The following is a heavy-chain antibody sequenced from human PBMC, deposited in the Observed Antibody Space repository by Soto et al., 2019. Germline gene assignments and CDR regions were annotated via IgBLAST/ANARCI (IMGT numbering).Heavy chain of an antibody. V-gene: IGHV3-15*07. CDR1: GFTFNNAW. Sequence: EVPLVESGGSLVEPGGSLRLSCAASGFTFNNAWMNWVRQAPGKGLEWVARIKSKTNGGTINYAAPVKGRFIISRDDSKNTLHLQMNSLKIEDTAMYFCTRDDTFDYWGQGTLVTVSS. CDR3: TRDDTFDY. J-gene: IGHJ4*02. CDR2: IKSKTNGGTI.